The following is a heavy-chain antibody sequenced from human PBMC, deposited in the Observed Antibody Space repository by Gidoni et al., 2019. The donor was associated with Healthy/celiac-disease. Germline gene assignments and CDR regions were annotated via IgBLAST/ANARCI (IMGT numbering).Heavy chain of an antibody. CDR3: AKDRYSSGWYVGDY. CDR1: GFTFDDYA. Sequence: EVQLVESGGGLVQPGSSLRLPCAASGFTFDDYAMHWVRQAPGKGLEWVSGISWNSGSIGYADSVKGRFTISRDNAKNSLYLQMNSLRAEDTALYYCAKDRYSSGWYVGDYWGQGTLVTVSS. CDR2: ISWNSGSI. J-gene: IGHJ4*02. D-gene: IGHD6-19*01. V-gene: IGHV3-9*01.